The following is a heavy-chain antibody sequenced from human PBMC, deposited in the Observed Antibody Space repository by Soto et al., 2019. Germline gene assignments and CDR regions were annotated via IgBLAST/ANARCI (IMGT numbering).Heavy chain of an antibody. Sequence: GSLRLSCAASGFTFSSYSMNWVRQAPGKGLEWVSYISSSSSTIYYADSVKGRFTISRDNAKNSLYLQMNSLRAEDTAVYYCARDVSANLRNWFDPWGQGTLVTVSS. J-gene: IGHJ5*02. D-gene: IGHD3-16*01. V-gene: IGHV3-48*01. CDR3: ARDVSANLRNWFDP. CDR1: GFTFSSYS. CDR2: ISSSSSTI.